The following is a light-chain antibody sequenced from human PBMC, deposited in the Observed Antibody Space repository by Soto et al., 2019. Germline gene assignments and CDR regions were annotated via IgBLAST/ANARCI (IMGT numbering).Light chain of an antibody. CDR3: CSYAGSYTFYV. Sequence: QSVLTQPRSVSGSPGQSVTISCTGTSSDVGGYNYVSWYQQHPGKAPKLMIYDVTKRPSGVPGRFSGSKSGNTASLTISGLQAEDEADYYCCSYAGSYTFYVFGTGTQLTVL. V-gene: IGLV2-11*01. J-gene: IGLJ1*01. CDR2: DVT. CDR1: SSDVGGYNY.